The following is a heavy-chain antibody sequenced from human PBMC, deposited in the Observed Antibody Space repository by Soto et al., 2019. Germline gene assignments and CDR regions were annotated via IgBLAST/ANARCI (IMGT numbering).Heavy chain of an antibody. V-gene: IGHV4-31*03. J-gene: IGHJ6*02. Sequence: SETLSLTCTVSGGSISSGGYYWSWIRQHPGKGLEWIGYIYYSGSTYYNPSLKSRVTISVDTSKNQFSLKLSSVTAADTAVYYCARVQCSSTSCYPYYYYYYGMDVRGQGTTVTVSS. CDR1: GGSISSGGYY. CDR3: ARVQCSSTSCYPYYYYYYGMDV. D-gene: IGHD2-2*01. CDR2: IYYSGST.